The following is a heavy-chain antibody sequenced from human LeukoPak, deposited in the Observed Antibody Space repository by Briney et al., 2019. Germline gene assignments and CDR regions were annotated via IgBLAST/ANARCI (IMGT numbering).Heavy chain of an antibody. Sequence: PGTSLRLSCAASGFTFSIYGMHWVRQAPGKGLEWVAVIWYDGNNKYYADSVKGRFTTSRDNSKNTLYLQMNSLRVEDTAVYYCARDPGIAVAFDYWGQGTLVTVSS. CDR3: ARDPGIAVAFDY. J-gene: IGHJ4*02. CDR1: GFTFSIYG. V-gene: IGHV3-33*01. CDR2: IWYDGNNK. D-gene: IGHD6-19*01.